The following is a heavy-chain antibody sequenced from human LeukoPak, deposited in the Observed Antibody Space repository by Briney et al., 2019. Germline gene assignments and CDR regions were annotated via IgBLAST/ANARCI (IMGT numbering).Heavy chain of an antibody. V-gene: IGHV3-7*01. Sequence: GGSLRLSCVASGFTFTSHWMSWVRQAPGKGLEWVANIKKDGSEKYYVDSVKGRFTISRDNAKNSLYLQMNSLRAEDTAVYYCARPGPYDPGSYVDWFDSWGQGTLVTVSS. CDR1: GFTFTSHW. J-gene: IGHJ5*01. CDR2: IKKDGSEK. D-gene: IGHD3-10*01. CDR3: ARPGPYDPGSYVDWFDS.